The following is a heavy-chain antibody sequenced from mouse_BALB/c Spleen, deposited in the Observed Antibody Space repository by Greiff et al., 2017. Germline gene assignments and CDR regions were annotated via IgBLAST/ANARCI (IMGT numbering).Heavy chain of an antibody. CDR2: ISSGGSYT. V-gene: IGHV5-6-4*01. J-gene: IGHJ1*01. CDR3: TRDRGDYDDDFDV. D-gene: IGHD2-4*01. Sequence: EVQVVESGGGLVKPGGSLKLSCAASGFTFSSYTMSWVRQTPEKRLEWVATISSGGSYTYYPDSVKGRFTISRDNAKNTLYLQMSSLKSEDTAKYYCTRDRGDYDDDFDVWGAGTTVTVSS. CDR1: GFTFSSYT.